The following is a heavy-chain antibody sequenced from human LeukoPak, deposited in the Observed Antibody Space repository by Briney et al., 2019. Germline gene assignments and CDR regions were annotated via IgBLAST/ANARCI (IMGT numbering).Heavy chain of an antibody. V-gene: IGHV3-23*01. J-gene: IGHJ4*01. CDR2: VSGNGYSAEAT. Sequence: GGSLRLSCAASGFTFSSYAMSWVRQAPGKGLEWVSSVSGNGYSAEATYYADSVKGRFSISRDDSKNTMYLEMTRLRVEDTALYFCAKRGGNSRGTYFDYWGHGILVTVSA. CDR3: AKRGGNSRGTYFDY. D-gene: IGHD4-23*01. CDR1: GFTFSSYA.